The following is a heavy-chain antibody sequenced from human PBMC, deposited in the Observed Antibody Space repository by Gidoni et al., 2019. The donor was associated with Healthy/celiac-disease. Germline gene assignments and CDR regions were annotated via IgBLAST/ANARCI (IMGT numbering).Heavy chain of an antibody. CDR3: ARDTPRGGLDY. V-gene: IGHV4-30-2*01. CDR1: GGSIRRGGYS. Sequence: QLQLQESASGLVQPSQTLSLPCAVSGGSIRRGGYSWSWIRQPPGKGLEWIGYIYHSGSTYYNPSLKSRVTISVDRSKNQFSLKLSSVTAADTAVYYCARDTPRGGLDYWGQGTLVTVSS. CDR2: IYHSGST. D-gene: IGHD3-10*01. J-gene: IGHJ4*02.